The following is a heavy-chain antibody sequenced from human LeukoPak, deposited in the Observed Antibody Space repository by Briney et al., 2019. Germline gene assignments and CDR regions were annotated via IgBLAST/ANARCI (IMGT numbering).Heavy chain of an antibody. V-gene: IGHV3-23*01. CDR2: ISGSGGST. CDR1: GFTFSSYG. CDR3: AKDGSGYFDWLLSPGTLFFDY. Sequence: GGSLRLSCAASGFTFSSYGMSWVRQAPGKGLEWVSAISGSGGSTYYADSVKGRFTISRDNSKNTLYLQMNSLRAEDTAVYYCAKDGSGYFDWLLSPGTLFFDYWGQGTLVTVSS. D-gene: IGHD3-9*01. J-gene: IGHJ4*02.